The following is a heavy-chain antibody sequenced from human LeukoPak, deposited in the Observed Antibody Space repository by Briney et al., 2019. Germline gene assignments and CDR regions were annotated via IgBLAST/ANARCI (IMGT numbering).Heavy chain of an antibody. J-gene: IGHJ4*02. CDR1: GFTFSSYW. Sequence: GGSLRLSCAASGFTFSSYWMHWVRQAPGKGLVWVSRINSDGSSTSYADSVKGRFTISRDNAKNTLYLQMNSLRAEDTAVYYCARDLKGSRDGYNLLYWGQGTLVTVSS. CDR3: ARDLKGSRDGYNLLY. CDR2: INSDGSST. D-gene: IGHD5-24*01. V-gene: IGHV3-74*01.